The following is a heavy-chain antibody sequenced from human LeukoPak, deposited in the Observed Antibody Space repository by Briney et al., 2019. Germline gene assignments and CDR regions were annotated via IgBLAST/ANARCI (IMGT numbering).Heavy chain of an antibody. V-gene: IGHV3-74*01. J-gene: IGHJ6*02. CDR2: INSDGSAT. Sequence: GGSLRLSCAASGFTFSNYWMHWVRQAPGKGLVWVSRINSDGSATNYADSVKGRFTTSRDNAKNSLYLQMNSLRAEDTALYYCAKDIYGVSYYGMDVWGQGTTVTVSS. D-gene: IGHD3-10*01. CDR3: AKDIYGVSYYGMDV. CDR1: GFTFSNYW.